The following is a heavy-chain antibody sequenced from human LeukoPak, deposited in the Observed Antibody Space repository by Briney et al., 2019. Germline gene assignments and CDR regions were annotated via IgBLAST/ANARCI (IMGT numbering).Heavy chain of an antibody. Sequence: SETLSLTCTVSGGSISSNSYYWGWIRQPPGKGLEWIGSIYYSGSTYYNPSLKSRVTISVDTSKKQFSLKLSSVTAADTAVYYCARDGRFPPEVLPRYFDYWGQGTLVTVSS. J-gene: IGHJ4*02. D-gene: IGHD1-26*01. CDR1: GGSISSNSYY. V-gene: IGHV4-39*07. CDR3: ARDGRFPPEVLPRYFDY. CDR2: IYYSGST.